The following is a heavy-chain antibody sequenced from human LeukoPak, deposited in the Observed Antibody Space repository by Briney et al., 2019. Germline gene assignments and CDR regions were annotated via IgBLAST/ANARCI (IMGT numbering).Heavy chain of an antibody. Sequence: GESLKISCQGSGYSFSRNWIGWVRQMPGKGLEWMGIIYPGDFDTRYRPSFQGQVTISADKSISTAYLQWSSLKASDTAMYHCARLRGYCTTTCYIDYWGQGTLVTVSS. CDR2: IYPGDFDT. D-gene: IGHD2-8*01. CDR3: ARLRGYCTTTCYIDY. V-gene: IGHV5-51*01. CDR1: GYSFSRNW. J-gene: IGHJ4*02.